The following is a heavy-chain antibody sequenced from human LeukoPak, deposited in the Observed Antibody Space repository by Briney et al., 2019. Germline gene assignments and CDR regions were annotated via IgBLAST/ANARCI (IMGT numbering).Heavy chain of an antibody. J-gene: IGHJ4*02. CDR1: GGSISSCY. D-gene: IGHD3-3*01. Sequence: SETLSLTCTVSGGSISSCYWSWIRQPPGKGLEWIGYIYYSGSTNYNPSLKSRVTISVDTSKNQFSLKLSSVTVADTAVYYCATYDFWSGYYFDYWGQGTLVTVSS. CDR3: ATYDFWSGYYFDY. CDR2: IYYSGST. V-gene: IGHV4-59*01.